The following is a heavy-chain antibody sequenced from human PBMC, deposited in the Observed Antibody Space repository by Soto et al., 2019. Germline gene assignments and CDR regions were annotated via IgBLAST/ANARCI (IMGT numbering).Heavy chain of an antibody. J-gene: IGHJ4*02. CDR3: AKGDGYSNGLDFDY. CDR1: GYSFISYW. CDR2: IDPSDYYT. Sequence: GESLKISCKGSGYSFISYWISWVRQMPGKGLEWMGRIDPSDYYTNYSPSFQGHVTISTAKYISTAYLQWSSLKAWDTAMYYCAKGDGYSNGLDFDYWGQGIPVTVSS. D-gene: IGHD5-18*01. V-gene: IGHV5-10-1*01.